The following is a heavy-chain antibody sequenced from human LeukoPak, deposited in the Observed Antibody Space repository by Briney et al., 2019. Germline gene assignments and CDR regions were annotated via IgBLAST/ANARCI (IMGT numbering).Heavy chain of an antibody. D-gene: IGHD3-22*01. CDR3: ARDYYDSSGRYAFDI. CDR2: ISGYNGNT. V-gene: IGHV1-18*01. Sequence: ASVKVSCKASGYTFTTYNINWVRQAPGQGLEWMGWISGYNGNTNYAQKLQGRVTMTTDTSTSTAYMELRSLKSDDTAVYYCARDYYDSSGRYAFDIWGQGTMVTVSS. J-gene: IGHJ3*02. CDR1: GYTFTTYN.